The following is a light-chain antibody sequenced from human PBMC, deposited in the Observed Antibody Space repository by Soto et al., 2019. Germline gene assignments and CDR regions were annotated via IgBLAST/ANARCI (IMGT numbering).Light chain of an antibody. CDR2: SNN. CDR3: AAWDDSLSQFV. V-gene: IGLV1-44*01. Sequence: QSVVAQPPSASGTPGQTDTISCSGRTSNIATNTVNWYQQLPGTAPRLLTHSNNQRPSGVPDRFSASKSGTSASLVISGLQSEDEADYYCAAWDDSLSQFVFGSGTKLTVL. J-gene: IGLJ1*01. CDR1: TSNIATNT.